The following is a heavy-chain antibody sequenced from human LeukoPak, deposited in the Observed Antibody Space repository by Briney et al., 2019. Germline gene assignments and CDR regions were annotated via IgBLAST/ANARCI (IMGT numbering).Heavy chain of an antibody. J-gene: IGHJ4*02. CDR2: IIPILGIA. V-gene: IGHV1-69*04. CDR1: GGTFSSYV. D-gene: IGHD2-15*01. CDR3: AREPDIVVVVAAPFDY. Sequence: SVKVSCKASGGTFSSYVISWVLQAPGQGLEWMGRIIPILGIANYAQKFQGRVTITADKSTSTAYMELSSLRSEDTAVYYCAREPDIVVVVAAPFDYWGQGTLVTVSS.